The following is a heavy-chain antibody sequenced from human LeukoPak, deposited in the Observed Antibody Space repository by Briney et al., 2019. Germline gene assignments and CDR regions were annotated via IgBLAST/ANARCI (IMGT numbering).Heavy chain of an antibody. CDR3: ARVANRGGRGDSYYFDY. CDR2: IYNSGST. D-gene: IGHD2-21*02. Sequence: LETLSLTCTVSGDSISSYYWSWIRQPPGKGLEWIWDIYNSGSTNYNPSLKSRVTISVDTSKNQFSLKLSSVTAADTAVYYCARVANRGGRGDSYYFDYWGQGTLVTVSS. CDR1: GDSISSYY. V-gene: IGHV4-59*01. J-gene: IGHJ4*02.